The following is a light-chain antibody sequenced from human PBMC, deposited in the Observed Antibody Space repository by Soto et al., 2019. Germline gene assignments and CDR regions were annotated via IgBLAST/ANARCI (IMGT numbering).Light chain of an antibody. J-gene: IGLJ2*01. CDR2: SNN. Sequence: QSVLTQPPSASGTPGQRVTISCSGRSSNIGSNTVNWYQHLPGTAPKLLIYSNNQRPSGVPDRFSGSKSGTSAPLAISGLQSEDEADYYCAAWDDSLNGVVFGGGTKVTVL. V-gene: IGLV1-44*01. CDR3: AAWDDSLNGVV. CDR1: SSNIGSNT.